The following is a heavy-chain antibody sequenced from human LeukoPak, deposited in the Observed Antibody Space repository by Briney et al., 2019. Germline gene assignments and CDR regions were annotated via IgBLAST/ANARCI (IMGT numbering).Heavy chain of an antibody. Sequence: ASVKVSCKASGYTFTSYGISWVRQAPGQGLEWMAWISAYNGNTNYAQFLQGRVTMTTDTSTSTAYMELRSLRSDDTAVYYCARGPSHGVPVLFAIDYGDYGIDYWGQGTLVTVSS. V-gene: IGHV1-18*01. D-gene: IGHD4-17*01. CDR2: ISAYNGNT. J-gene: IGHJ4*02. CDR1: GYTFTSYG. CDR3: ARGPSHGVPVLFAIDYGDYGIDY.